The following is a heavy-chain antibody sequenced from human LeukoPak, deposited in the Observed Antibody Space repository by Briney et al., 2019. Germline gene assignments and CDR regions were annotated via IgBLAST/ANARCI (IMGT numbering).Heavy chain of an antibody. D-gene: IGHD6-13*01. V-gene: IGHV4-38-2*01. J-gene: IGHJ4*02. CDR2: IYHSGST. Sequence: SETLSLTCAVSGYSISSGYYWGWIRQPPVKGLEWIGSIYHSGSTYYNPSLKSRVTISVDTSKNQFSLKLSSVTAADTAVYYCARHSSSWFDDYWGQGTLVTVSS. CDR1: GYSISSGYY. CDR3: ARHSSSWFDDY.